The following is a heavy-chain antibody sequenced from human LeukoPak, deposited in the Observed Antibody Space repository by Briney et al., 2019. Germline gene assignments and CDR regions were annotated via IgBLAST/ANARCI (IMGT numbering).Heavy chain of an antibody. CDR1: GYTFTTYW. D-gene: IGHD5-18*01. CDR2: IYPGDSDT. Sequence: GESLKISCKGSGYTFTTYWIGWVRQMPGKGLEWMGIIYPGDSDTRYSPSFQGQVTISVDKSIATAYLQWSSLKASGTAMYYCARRLGGNSYGYTIDYWGQGTLVTVSS. J-gene: IGHJ4*02. CDR3: ARRLGGNSYGYTIDY. V-gene: IGHV5-51*01.